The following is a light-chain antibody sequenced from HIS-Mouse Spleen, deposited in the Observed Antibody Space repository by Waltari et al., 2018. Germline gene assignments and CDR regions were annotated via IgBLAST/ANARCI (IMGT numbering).Light chain of an antibody. V-gene: IGLV3-10*01. J-gene: IGLJ2*01. CDR3: YSTDSSGNHRV. CDR2: EDS. CDR1: ALPKNY. Sequence: SYELTQPPSVSVSPGQTARITRSGDALPKNYADRSQQKSGQAPVLVIYEDSKRPSGIPERFSGSSSGKMATLTISGAQVEDEADYYCYSTDSSGNHRVFGGGTKLTVL.